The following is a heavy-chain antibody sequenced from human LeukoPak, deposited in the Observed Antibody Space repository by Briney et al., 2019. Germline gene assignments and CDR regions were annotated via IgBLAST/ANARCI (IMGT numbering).Heavy chain of an antibody. CDR1: GFTFRTYW. CDR2: INTDGRTT. J-gene: IGHJ3*02. V-gene: IGHV3-74*01. CDR3: AKSRSNFETDAFDI. D-gene: IGHD4-11*01. Sequence: GSLRLSCAASGFTFRTYWMHWVRQAPGKGLVWVSRINTDGRTTNYADSVKGRFSISRDNSRNILYLQMNSLRAEDTAVYSCAKSRSNFETDAFDIWGQGTLVTVSS.